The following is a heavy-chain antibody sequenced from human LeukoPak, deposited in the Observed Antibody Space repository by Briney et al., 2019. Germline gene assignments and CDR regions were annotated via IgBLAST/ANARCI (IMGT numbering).Heavy chain of an antibody. Sequence: AGSLTLACAATGFTITNAMMGGVRQAPGKGLEWVGLIKSKIDGGTTDFAAPVKGRFTISIDDSKHTLYLQMNSLKSEDTGVYYCTTGYGHSDFDYWGQGTLATVSS. CDR2: IKSKIDGGTT. D-gene: IGHD3-3*02. J-gene: IGHJ4*02. CDR1: GFTITNAM. V-gene: IGHV3-15*01. CDR3: TTGYGHSDFDY.